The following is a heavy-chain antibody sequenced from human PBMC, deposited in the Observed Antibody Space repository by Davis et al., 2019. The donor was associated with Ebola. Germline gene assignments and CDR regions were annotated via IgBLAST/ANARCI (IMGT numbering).Heavy chain of an antibody. V-gene: IGHV4-34*01. CDR1: GGSFSGYY. D-gene: IGHD6-19*01. CDR3: ARPGTYSSGWYGWFDP. J-gene: IGHJ5*02. Sequence: MPSETLSLTCAVYGGSFSGYYWSWIRQPPGKGLEWIGEINHSGSTNYNPSLKSRVTISVDTSKNQFSLKLSSVTAAGTAVYYCARPGTYSSGWYGWFDPWGQGTLVTVSS. CDR2: INHSGST.